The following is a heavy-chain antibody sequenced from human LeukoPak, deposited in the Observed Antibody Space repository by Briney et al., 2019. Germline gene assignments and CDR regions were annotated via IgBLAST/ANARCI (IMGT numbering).Heavy chain of an antibody. Sequence: GASVTVSCMASGYTFTSYYMQWVRQAPGQGVEWRGLINPSGGSTIYAQKFQGRVTMTRDTSTSTVYMELSSLRSEDTAVYYCARDPYDTPETEFDYRGQGTLVTVSS. V-gene: IGHV1-46*01. CDR1: GYTFTSYY. CDR3: ARDPYDTPETEFDY. D-gene: IGHD3-9*01. J-gene: IGHJ4*02. CDR2: INPSGGST.